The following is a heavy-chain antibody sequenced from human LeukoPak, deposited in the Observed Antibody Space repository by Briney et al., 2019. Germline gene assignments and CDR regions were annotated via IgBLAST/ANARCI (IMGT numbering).Heavy chain of an antibody. Sequence: GGSLRLSWAASGFTFSSYSMNCVRQAPWKGLEWVSSISSSSSYIYYADSVKGRFTISRDNAKNSLYLQMTSLRAEGTAVYYWARGQVSGTWIYYDSCGCFDSWGQGTLVTDSS. J-gene: IGHJ4*02. V-gene: IGHV3-21*01. CDR2: ISSSSSYI. CDR1: GFTFSSYS. CDR3: ARGQVSGTWIYYDSCGCFDS. D-gene: IGHD3-22*01.